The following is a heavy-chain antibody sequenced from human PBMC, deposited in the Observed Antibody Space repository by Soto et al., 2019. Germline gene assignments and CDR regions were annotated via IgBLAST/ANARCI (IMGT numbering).Heavy chain of an antibody. Sequence: QVQLVESGGGVVQPGRSLRLSCAASGFTFSSYGMHWVRQAPGKGLEWVAVISYDGSNKYYADSVKGRFTISRDNSKNTLYLQMNSLRAEDTAVYYCAKDRGMATTKYFQHWGQGTLVTVSS. CDR2: ISYDGSNK. D-gene: IGHD5-12*01. J-gene: IGHJ1*01. CDR3: AKDRGMATTKYFQH. CDR1: GFTFSSYG. V-gene: IGHV3-30*18.